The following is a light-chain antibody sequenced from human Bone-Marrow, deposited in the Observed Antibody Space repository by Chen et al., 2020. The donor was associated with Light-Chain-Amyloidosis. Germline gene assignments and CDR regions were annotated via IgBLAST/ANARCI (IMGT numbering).Light chain of an antibody. CDR2: RYT. CDR1: DLPTKY. V-gene: IGLV3-25*03. CDR3: RAADSCRTYEGI. Sequence: SYDLTQPPSVSGSPGLTSRVTCSGDDLPTKYAYWYQQKPGQAPVLLIHRYTERPSGISDRVSGSSSMTTAAWTIGRVQAEDEAAYHSRAADSCRTYEGIFGGGTKLTVL. J-gene: IGLJ2*01.